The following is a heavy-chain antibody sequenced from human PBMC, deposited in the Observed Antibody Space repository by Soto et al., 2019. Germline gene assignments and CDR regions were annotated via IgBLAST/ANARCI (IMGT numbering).Heavy chain of an antibody. CDR3: ARGLPDRVRSSGRHAPDNWFDP. CDR2: IYYSGST. CDR1: GGSISSGDYY. J-gene: IGHJ5*02. D-gene: IGHD6-19*01. V-gene: IGHV4-30-4*01. Sequence: QVQLQESGPGLVKPSQTLSLTCTVSGGSISSGDYYWSWIRQPPGKGLEWIGYIYYSGSTYYNPSLKSRVTISVDTSKNQFSLKLSSVTAADTAVYYCARGLPDRVRSSGRHAPDNWFDPWGQGTLVTVSS.